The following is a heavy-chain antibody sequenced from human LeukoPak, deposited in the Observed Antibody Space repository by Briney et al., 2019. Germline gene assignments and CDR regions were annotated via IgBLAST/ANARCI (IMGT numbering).Heavy chain of an antibody. CDR3: ARDLRIAVASY. D-gene: IGHD6-19*01. CDR2: IKQDGSEE. V-gene: IGHV3-7*01. Sequence: PGGSLRLSCAASGFTFSSYWMSWVRQAPGKGLEWVANIKQDGSEEYYVDSVKGRFTISRDNAKNSLYLQMNSLRAEDTAVYYCARDLRIAVASYWGQGTLVTVSS. J-gene: IGHJ4*02. CDR1: GFTFSSYW.